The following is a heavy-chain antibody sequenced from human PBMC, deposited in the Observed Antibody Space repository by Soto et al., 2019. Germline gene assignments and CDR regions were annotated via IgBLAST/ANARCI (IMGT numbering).Heavy chain of an antibody. CDR2: INSDGSST. CDR3: ARDRVDCSSTSCYHYYYYYYMDV. J-gene: IGHJ6*03. D-gene: IGHD2-2*01. V-gene: IGHV3-74*01. CDR1: GFHFSSYW. Sequence: GGSLSLSCAASGFHFSSYWMHWVRQAPGKGLVWVSRINSDGSSTSYADSVKGRFTISRDNAKNTLYLQMNSLRAEDTAVYYCARDRVDCSSTSCYHYYYYYYMDVWGKGTTVTVSS.